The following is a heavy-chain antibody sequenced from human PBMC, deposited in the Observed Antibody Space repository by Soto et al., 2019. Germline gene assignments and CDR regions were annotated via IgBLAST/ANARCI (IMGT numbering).Heavy chain of an antibody. CDR3: AKEAEENENGPIPCDN. J-gene: IGHJ4*02. D-gene: IGHD1-1*01. Sequence: GGSLSLSCAASGFSFRNYAMTWVRQAPGKGLEWVSGLSGSETRRSYEDSVRGRFITSRDNAKNPLFLQMDNLRVDDSAVDYCAKEAEENENGPIPCDNWGQGNPVTVSS. CDR1: GFSFRNYA. CDR2: LSGSETRR. V-gene: IGHV3-23*01.